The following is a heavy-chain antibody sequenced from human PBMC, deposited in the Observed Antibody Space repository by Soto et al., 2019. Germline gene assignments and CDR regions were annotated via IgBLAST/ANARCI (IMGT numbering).Heavy chain of an antibody. CDR2: IIPIFGTA. CDR3: ARPPGPYYDFWPTDL. J-gene: IGHJ5*02. Sequence: QVQLVQSGAEVKKPGSSVKVSCKASGGTFSSYAISWVRQAPGQGLEWMGGIIPIFGTANYAQKFQGSVTITADESTRTAYMELSSLRAEDTAVYYCARPPGPYYDFWPTDLWGQGTLATVST. D-gene: IGHD3-3*01. CDR1: GGTFSSYA. V-gene: IGHV1-69*01.